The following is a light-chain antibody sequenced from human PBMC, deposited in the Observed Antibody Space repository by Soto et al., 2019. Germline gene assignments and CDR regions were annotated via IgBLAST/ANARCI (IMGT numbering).Light chain of an antibody. CDR3: QQYNNWPLPT. V-gene: IGKV3-15*01. CDR2: DAS. CDR1: QRVSSS. Sequence: EIVMTQSPATLSLSPGERATLSCRASQRVSSSLAWYQQNTGQAPRILIYDASTRTTGITARFSGSGSGTEFTLIISSLQSDDIAVYYCQQYNNWPLPTFGQGTRMEIK. J-gene: IGKJ5*01.